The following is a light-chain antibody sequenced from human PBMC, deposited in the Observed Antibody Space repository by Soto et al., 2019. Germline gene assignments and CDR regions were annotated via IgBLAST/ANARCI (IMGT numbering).Light chain of an antibody. Sequence: QSVLTQAPSASGTPGQRVTISCSGSSSNIGSNTVSWYQQVPGTAPKVLIYSNVQRPSGVPDRFSGSKSGTSASLAIGELQSEDEADYYCAAWDGSLNGWVFGGGTKLTVL. CDR2: SNV. J-gene: IGLJ3*02. CDR1: SSNIGSNT. CDR3: AAWDGSLNGWV. V-gene: IGLV1-44*01.